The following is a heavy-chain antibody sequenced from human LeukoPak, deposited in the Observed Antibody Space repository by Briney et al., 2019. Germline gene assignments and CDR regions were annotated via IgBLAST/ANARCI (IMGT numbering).Heavy chain of an antibody. CDR3: ATDNYGDYELDY. CDR2: FDPEDGET. J-gene: IGHJ4*02. CDR1: GYTLTELS. D-gene: IGHD4-17*01. V-gene: IGHV1-24*01. Sequence: GASVKVSCTVSGYTLTELSMHWVRQAPGKGLEWMGGFDPEDGETIYAQKFQGRVTMTEDTSTDTAYMELSSLRSEDTAVYYCATDNYGDYELDYWGQGTLVTVSS.